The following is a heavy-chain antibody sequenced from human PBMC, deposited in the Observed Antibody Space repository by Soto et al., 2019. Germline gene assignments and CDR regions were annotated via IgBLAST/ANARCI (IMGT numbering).Heavy chain of an antibody. V-gene: IGHV5-51*01. CDR1: GYSLTSYW. CDR2: IYPGDSDT. Sequence: LGESLKISCKGSGYSLTSYWIGWVRQMPGKGLEWMGIIYPGDSDTRYSPSFQGQVTISADKSISTAYLQWSSLKASDTAMYYCARRRFPDIVVVVAATEYYFDYWGQGTLVTVSS. CDR3: ARRRFPDIVVVVAATEYYFDY. J-gene: IGHJ4*02. D-gene: IGHD2-15*01.